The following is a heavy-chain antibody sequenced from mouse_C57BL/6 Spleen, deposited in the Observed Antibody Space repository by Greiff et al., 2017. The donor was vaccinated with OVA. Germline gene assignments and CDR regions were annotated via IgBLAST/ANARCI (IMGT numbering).Heavy chain of an antibody. CDR3: ARPTITTVPFDV. CDR2: ISSGGSYT. D-gene: IGHD1-1*01. J-gene: IGHJ1*03. V-gene: IGHV5-6*01. CDR1: GFTFSSYG. Sequence: EVQLQESGGDLVKPGGSLKLSCAASGFTFSSYGMSWVRQTPDKRLEWVATISSGGSYTYYPDSVKGRFTISRDNAKNTLYLQMSSLKSEDTAMYYCARPTITTVPFDVWGTGTTVTVSS.